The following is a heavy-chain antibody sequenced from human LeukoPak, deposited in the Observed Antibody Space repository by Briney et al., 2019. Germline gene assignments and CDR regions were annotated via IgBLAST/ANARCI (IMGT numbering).Heavy chain of an antibody. CDR3: ARVLGSSWYSYFQH. CDR2: ISSSGSTI. Sequence: GGSLRLSCAASGFTFSDYYMSWIRQAPGKGLEWVSYISSSGSTIYYADSLKGRFTISRDNAKNSLYLQMNSLRAEDTAVYYCARVLGSSWYSYFQHWGQGTLVTVSS. D-gene: IGHD6-13*01. V-gene: IGHV3-11*01. CDR1: GFTFSDYY. J-gene: IGHJ1*01.